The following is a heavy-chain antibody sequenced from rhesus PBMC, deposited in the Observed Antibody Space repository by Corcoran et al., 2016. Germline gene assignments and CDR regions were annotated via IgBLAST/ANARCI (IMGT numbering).Heavy chain of an antibody. D-gene: IGHD6-13*01. CDR3: ASSYSSWSYLDY. CDR1: GGSISSSY. J-gene: IGHJ4*01. CDR2: IYGSGRST. V-gene: IGHV4-169*01. Sequence: QLQLQESGPGLVKPSETLSVTCAVSGGSISSSYWSWIRQAPGKGLEWIGYIYGSGRSTNYNPSLKSRVTLSVDTSQNQLSLQLSSVTAADTAVYYCASSYSSWSYLDYWGQGVLVTVSS.